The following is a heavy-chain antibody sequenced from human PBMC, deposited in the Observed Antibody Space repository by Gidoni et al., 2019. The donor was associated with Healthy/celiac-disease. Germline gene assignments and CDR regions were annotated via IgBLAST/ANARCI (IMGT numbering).Heavy chain of an antibody. J-gene: IGHJ4*02. Sequence: EVQLVESGGGLVQPGGSLRLACAALAFNFSSYWMSWVRRTPGKVLEWVANINQDGSEKYFMDSVKGRFTISRDNAKNSLYLQMSSLRAEDTAVYYCATDSLENWGQGTLVTVSS. V-gene: IGHV3-7*01. CDR2: INQDGSEK. CDR1: AFNFSSYW. CDR3: ATDSLEN.